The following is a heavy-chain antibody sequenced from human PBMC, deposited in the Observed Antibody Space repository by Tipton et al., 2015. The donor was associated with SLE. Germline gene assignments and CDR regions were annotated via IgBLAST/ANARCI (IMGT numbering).Heavy chain of an antibody. CDR1: GGSGSGYY. CDR2: SHQSGTT. Sequence: TLSLTCAVYGGSGSGYYWSWVRPSPGKGLEWIGESHQSGTTNYHPSFKSRVTISVDTSKNQISLRLSSVTAADTAVYYCATYSGWFHTWGHGALVTVSS. J-gene: IGHJ5*01. V-gene: IGHV4-34*01. D-gene: IGHD4-11*01. CDR3: ATYSGWFHT.